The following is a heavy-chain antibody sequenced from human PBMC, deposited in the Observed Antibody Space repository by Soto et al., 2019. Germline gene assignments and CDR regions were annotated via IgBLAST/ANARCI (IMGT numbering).Heavy chain of an antibody. Sequence: GASVKVSCKASGGTFSSYAISWVRQAPGQGLEWMGGIIPIFGTANYAQKFQGRVTITADESTSTAYMELSSLRSEDTAVYYCARVPDVDTAMVYYFDYWGQGTLVTVS. V-gene: IGHV1-69*13. D-gene: IGHD5-18*01. CDR3: ARVPDVDTAMVYYFDY. CDR2: IIPIFGTA. CDR1: GGTFSSYA. J-gene: IGHJ4*02.